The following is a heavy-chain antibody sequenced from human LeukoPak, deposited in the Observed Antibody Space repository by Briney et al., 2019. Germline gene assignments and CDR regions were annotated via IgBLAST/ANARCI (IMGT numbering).Heavy chain of an antibody. CDR1: GYTFSSYD. CDR3: AKVQDVVVIAIGEDY. CDR2: MNPNSGNT. Sequence: ASVKVSCKASGYTFSSYDINWVRQATGQGLEWMGWMNPNSGNTAYAQKFQGRVTMSRDTSISTAYMELSSLRSEDTAVYYCAKVQDVVVIAIGEDYWGQGTLVTVSS. J-gene: IGHJ4*02. V-gene: IGHV1-8*02. D-gene: IGHD2-21*01.